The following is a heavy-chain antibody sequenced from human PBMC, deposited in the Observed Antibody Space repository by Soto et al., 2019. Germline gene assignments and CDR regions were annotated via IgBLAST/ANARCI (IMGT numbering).Heavy chain of an antibody. CDR1: GFTFRSFT. CDR3: TRDASRDSSARGWFDP. V-gene: IGHV3-21*01. J-gene: IGHJ5*02. Sequence: PGGSLRLSCAASGFTFRSFTMNWVRRAPGKGLEWVSTISSNSAYIYYTDALRGRFTISRDNAKNSLHLQMSSLRAEDTAVYYCTRDASRDSSARGWFDPWGPGTLVTVSS. D-gene: IGHD6-13*01. CDR2: ISSNSAYI.